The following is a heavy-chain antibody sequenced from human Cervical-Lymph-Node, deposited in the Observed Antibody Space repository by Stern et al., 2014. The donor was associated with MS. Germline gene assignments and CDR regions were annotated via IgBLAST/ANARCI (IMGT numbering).Heavy chain of an antibody. CDR2: VSFDEVFE. CDR1: GFTFNTYA. Sequence: QVQLVQSGGGVVQPGRSLRLSCAASGFTFNTYAMHWVRQAPGKGLEWVAVVSFDEVFESYADSVKGRFTISRDNSKSTLYLQMNSLRADDTALYYCAKIKNYHALRTAFDLWGQGTMVTVSS. D-gene: IGHD1-7*01. V-gene: IGHV3-30*01. J-gene: IGHJ3*01. CDR3: AKIKNYHALRTAFDL.